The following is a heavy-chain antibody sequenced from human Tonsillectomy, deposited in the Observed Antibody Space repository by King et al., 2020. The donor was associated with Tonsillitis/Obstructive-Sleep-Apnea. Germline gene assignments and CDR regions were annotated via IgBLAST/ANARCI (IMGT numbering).Heavy chain of an antibody. CDR2: INPNSGGT. CDR1: GYTFTGYY. J-gene: IGHJ4*02. D-gene: IGHD4-23*01. V-gene: IGHV1-2*04. Sequence: QLVQSGAEVKKPGASVKVSCKASGYTFTGYYMHWVRQAPGQGLEWMGWINPNSGGTNYAQKFQGWVTMTRDTSISTAYMELSRLRSDDTAVYYCATSRGVTPRDQFLKDFWGQGTLVTVSS. CDR3: ATSRGVTPRDQFLKDF.